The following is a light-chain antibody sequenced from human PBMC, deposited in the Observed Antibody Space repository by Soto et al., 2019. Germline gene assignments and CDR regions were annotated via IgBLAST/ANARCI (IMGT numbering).Light chain of an antibody. Sequence: DIPVTQHPSSLSASVGDRVTITCRASQGIKNYLAWYQQKPGETPKLLIYAASTLESGIPPRFSGSGSGTAFTLTINNLQPEDVATYYCQRYYNAPFTFGGGTKVEIK. CDR1: QGIKNY. J-gene: IGKJ4*01. V-gene: IGKV1-27*01. CDR3: QRYYNAPFT. CDR2: AAS.